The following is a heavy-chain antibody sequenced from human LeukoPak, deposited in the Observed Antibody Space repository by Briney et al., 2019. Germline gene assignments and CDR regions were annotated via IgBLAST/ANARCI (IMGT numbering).Heavy chain of an antibody. J-gene: IGHJ4*02. D-gene: IGHD3-10*01. CDR1: GGSISSSIYY. CDR3: ARDKPGGDFDY. Sequence: SETLSLTCTVSGGSISSSIYYWAWIRQIPGKGLEWIGSIYFSGSTYYNPSLKSRVTISVDTSKNQFSLKLISVTAADTAVYYCARDKPGGDFDYWGQGTLVTVSS. V-gene: IGHV4-39*07. CDR2: IYFSGST.